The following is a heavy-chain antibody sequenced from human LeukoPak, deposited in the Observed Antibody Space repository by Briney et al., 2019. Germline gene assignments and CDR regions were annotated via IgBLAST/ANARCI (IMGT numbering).Heavy chain of an antibody. J-gene: IGHJ4*02. Sequence: ASVKVSCKASGYTFTGYYMHWVRQAPGQGLEWMGWINPNSGGTNYAQKFQGRVTMTRDTSISTAYMELSRLGSDDTAVYYCAREYSSSWHWTLYYFDYWGQGTLVTVSS. CDR3: AREYSSSWHWTLYYFDY. D-gene: IGHD6-13*01. V-gene: IGHV1-2*02. CDR2: INPNSGGT. CDR1: GYTFTGYY.